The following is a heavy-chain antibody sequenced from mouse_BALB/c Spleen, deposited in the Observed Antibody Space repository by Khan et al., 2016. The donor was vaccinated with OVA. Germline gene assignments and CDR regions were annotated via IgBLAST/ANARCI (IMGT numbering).Heavy chain of an antibody. Sequence: QVQLKQSGAELAKPGASVKMSCKASGYTFINYWILWVKQRPGQGLEWIGYINPSTGYTEYNQNFKDKATLTADKSSTTAYMQLSSLTSEYSAVYYCARSGLRWYLDYWCQGTTLTVSS. CDR3: ARSGLRWYLDY. V-gene: IGHV1-7*01. CDR2: INPSTGYT. J-gene: IGHJ2*01. CDR1: GYTFINYW. D-gene: IGHD1-3*01.